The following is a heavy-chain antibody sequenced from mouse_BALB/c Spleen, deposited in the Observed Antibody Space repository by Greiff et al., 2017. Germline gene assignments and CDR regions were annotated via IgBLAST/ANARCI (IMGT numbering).Heavy chain of an antibody. V-gene: IGHV1-80*01. J-gene: IGHJ3*01. D-gene: IGHD1-1*01. CDR1: GYAFSSYW. CDR2: IYPGDGDT. CDR3: ARSYYGSSPAWFAY. Sequence: VQLQQSGAELVRPGSSVKISCKASGYAFSSYWMNWVKQRPGQGLEWIGQIYPGDGDTNYNGKFKGKATLTADKSSSTAYMQLSSLTSEDSAVYFCARSYYGSSPAWFAYWGQGTLVTVSA.